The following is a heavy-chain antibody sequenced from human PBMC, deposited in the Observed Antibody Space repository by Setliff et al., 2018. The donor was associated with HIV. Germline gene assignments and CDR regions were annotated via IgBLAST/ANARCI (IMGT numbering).Heavy chain of an antibody. J-gene: IGHJ1*01. Sequence: SETLSLTCTVSGVSVSSGGYYWSWIRQHPGKGLEWIGYVYYTGTTYFNPSLKSQITISVDTSKNQFSLKLGFVTAADTAVYYCARGESTTWDLAEYFQHWGHGTLVTVSS. D-gene: IGHD2-2*01. CDR1: GVSVSSGGYY. V-gene: IGHV4-31*01. CDR3: ARGESTTWDLAEYFQH. CDR2: VYYTGTT.